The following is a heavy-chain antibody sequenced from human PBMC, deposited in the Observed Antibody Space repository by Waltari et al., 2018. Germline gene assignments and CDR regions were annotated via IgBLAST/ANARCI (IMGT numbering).Heavy chain of an antibody. V-gene: IGHV4-59*01. CDR1: GDSLSYNY. CDR3: ARDSGLVGSQYNYVYYGLDV. J-gene: IGHJ6*02. Sequence: QVQLQESGPGLVKPSETLSLICSVSGDSLSYNYWSWIRQSPGKGLEWIGYLSDGGNTYYNPSLKSRVTISLDTSKKQFSLRLDSLTAADTAVYYCARDSGLVGSQYNYVYYGLDVWGPGTTVTVSS. D-gene: IGHD2-8*02. CDR2: LSDGGNT.